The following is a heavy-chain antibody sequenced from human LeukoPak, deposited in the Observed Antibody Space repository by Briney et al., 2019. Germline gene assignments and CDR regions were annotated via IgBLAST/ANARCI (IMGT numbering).Heavy chain of an antibody. Sequence: PGGSLRLSCAASGFTFSSYAMSWVRQAPGKGLEWDSAISGSGGSTYYADSVKGRFTISRDNSKNTLYLQMNSLRAEDTAVYYCANHQGYSGYDSLLAEDYYYYYGMDVWGQGTTVTVSS. V-gene: IGHV3-23*01. CDR3: ANHQGYSGYDSLLAEDYYYYYGMDV. CDR2: ISGSGGST. D-gene: IGHD5-12*01. CDR1: GFTFSSYA. J-gene: IGHJ6*02.